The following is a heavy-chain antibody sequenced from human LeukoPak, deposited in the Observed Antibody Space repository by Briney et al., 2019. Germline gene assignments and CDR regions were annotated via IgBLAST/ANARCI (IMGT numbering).Heavy chain of an antibody. D-gene: IGHD5-18*01. V-gene: IGHV1-2*02. CDR1: GYTFTGYY. CDR2: INPNSGGT. J-gene: IGHJ5*02. Sequence: ASVKVSCKASGYTFTGYYMHWVRQAPGQGLEWMGWINPNSGGTDYAQKFQGRVTMTRDTSISTAYMELSRLRSDDTAVYYCARRWIQLSRFDPWGQGTLVTVSS. CDR3: ARRWIQLSRFDP.